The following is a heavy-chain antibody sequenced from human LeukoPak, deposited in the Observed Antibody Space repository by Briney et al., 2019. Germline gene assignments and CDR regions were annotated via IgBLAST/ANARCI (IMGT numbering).Heavy chain of an antibody. Sequence: GGSLRLSCAASGFTFSDYAMSWIRQAPGQGLEWVSYISRSGDTIDYADSVKGRFSISRDNAKNSLYLQMNSVRAEDTAVYYCAGYHWNSGVVYWGQGTLVTVSS. CDR2: ISRSGDTI. J-gene: IGHJ4*02. V-gene: IGHV3-11*01. D-gene: IGHD1-7*01. CDR1: GFTFSDYA. CDR3: AGYHWNSGVVY.